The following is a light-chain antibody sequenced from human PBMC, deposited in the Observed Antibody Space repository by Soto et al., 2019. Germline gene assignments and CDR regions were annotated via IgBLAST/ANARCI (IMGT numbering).Light chain of an antibody. CDR2: GAS. CDR3: QKYNSAPLT. Sequence: ENVLTQSPGTLSLSPGDRASLSCRASQSVSNNYLAWHQQRPGQAPRLLIFGASNRATGVPDRFTGSASGTDFTLTISRLQPEDVAAYYCQKYNSAPLTFGGGTKVEIK. CDR1: QSVSNNY. J-gene: IGKJ4*01. V-gene: IGKV3-20*01.